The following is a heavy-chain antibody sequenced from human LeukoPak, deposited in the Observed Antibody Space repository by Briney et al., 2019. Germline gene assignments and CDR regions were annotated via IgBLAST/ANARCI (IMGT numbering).Heavy chain of an antibody. CDR2: LDHSGST. J-gene: IGHJ4*02. V-gene: IGHV4-34*01. D-gene: IGHD2-15*01. Sequence: SETLSLTCAVYGGSFSGYYLNWVRQPPGKGLDWIGVLDHSGSTKYNPSLESRVTISVDTSKNQFSLKLTSATAADTAVYYCGVVVTTTPLSDYWGQGTLVSVSS. CDR3: GVVVTTTPLSDY. CDR1: GGSFSGYY.